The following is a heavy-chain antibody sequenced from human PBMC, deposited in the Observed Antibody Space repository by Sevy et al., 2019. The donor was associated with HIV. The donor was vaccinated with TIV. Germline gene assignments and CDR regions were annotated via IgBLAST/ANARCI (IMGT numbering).Heavy chain of an antibody. CDR2: ITWNSGSI. V-gene: IGHV3-9*01. CDR3: TKLGCGGGRCYSNH. D-gene: IGHD2-15*01. Sequence: GGSLRLSCTASGFTFNDYAIHWVRQAPGKGLEWVSSITWNSGSIDYADSVKGRFTISRDNAKNSVYLQMNSLRAEDTALYYCTKLGCGGGRCYSNHWDQGTPVTVSS. CDR1: GFTFNDYA. J-gene: IGHJ4*02.